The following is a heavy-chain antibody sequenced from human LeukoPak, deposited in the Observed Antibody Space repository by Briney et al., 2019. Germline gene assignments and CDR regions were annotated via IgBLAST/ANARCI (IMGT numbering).Heavy chain of an antibody. CDR3: ARAGASSSSSPAGL. CDR2: ILRDGSEK. V-gene: IGHV3-7*01. J-gene: IGHJ4*02. D-gene: IGHD2-2*01. Sequence: PGGSLRLSCAASGFTFSSYWMSWVRQTPGKGLEWVAIILRDGSEKHYVASVKGRFTISRDNAKNSVYLQMNGLRAEDTAVYYCARAGASSSSSPAGLWGQGTLVTVSS. CDR1: GFTFSSYW.